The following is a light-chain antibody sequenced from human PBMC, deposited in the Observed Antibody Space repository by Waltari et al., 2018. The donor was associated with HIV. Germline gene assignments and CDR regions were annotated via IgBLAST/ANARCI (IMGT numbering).Light chain of an antibody. CDR3: VSYTSGNTWV. Sequence: QSALTQPASLSGSPGQSITISCTGTRSDIGVYNFVSWYRQHPDKAPQLIIFDVTKRPSWISNRFSGSKSANTASLTISGLQAEDDADYYCVSYTSGNTWVFGGGTKVTVL. V-gene: IGLV2-14*03. CDR1: RSDIGVYNF. CDR2: DVT. J-gene: IGLJ3*02.